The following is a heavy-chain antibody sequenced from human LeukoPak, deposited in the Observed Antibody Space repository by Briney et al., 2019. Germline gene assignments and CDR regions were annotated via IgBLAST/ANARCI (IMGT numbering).Heavy chain of an antibody. J-gene: IGHJ4*02. V-gene: IGHV1-69*13. Sequence: EASVKVSCMASGGTFSSYAISWVRQAPGQGLEWMGGIIPIFGTANYAQKFQGRVTITADESTSTAYMELSSLRSEDTAVYYCARPNKYSSSWEPFDYWGQGTLVTVSS. CDR1: GGTFSSYA. CDR2: IIPIFGTA. D-gene: IGHD6-13*01. CDR3: ARPNKYSSSWEPFDY.